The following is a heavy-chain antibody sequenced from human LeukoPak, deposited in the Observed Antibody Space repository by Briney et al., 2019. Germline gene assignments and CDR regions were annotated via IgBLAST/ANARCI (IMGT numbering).Heavy chain of an antibody. J-gene: IGHJ6*02. CDR3: ARRGMAARYYYGMDV. CDR1: GYSFTCYW. CDR2: IYPGDSDT. V-gene: IGHV5-51*01. D-gene: IGHD1-14*01. Sequence: GESLKISCKGSGYSFTCYWIGWVRQMPGKGLEWMGIIYPGDSDTRYSPSFQGQVTISADKSISTAYLQWSSLKASDTAMYYCARRGMAARYYYGMDVWGQGTTVTVSS.